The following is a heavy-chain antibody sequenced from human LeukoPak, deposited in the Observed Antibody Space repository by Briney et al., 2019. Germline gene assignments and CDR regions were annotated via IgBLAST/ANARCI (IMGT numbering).Heavy chain of an antibody. CDR1: GGSISSGGYY. CDR3: ARNYYGSGIQYDWFDP. V-gene: IGHV4-31*03. J-gene: IGHJ5*02. CDR2: IYYSGST. Sequence: PSQTLSLTCTVSGGSISSGGYYWSWIRQHPGKGLEWIGYIYYSGSTYYNPSLKSRVTILVDTSKNQFSLKLSSVTAADTAVYYCARNYYGSGIQYDWFDPWGQGTLVTVSS. D-gene: IGHD3-10*01.